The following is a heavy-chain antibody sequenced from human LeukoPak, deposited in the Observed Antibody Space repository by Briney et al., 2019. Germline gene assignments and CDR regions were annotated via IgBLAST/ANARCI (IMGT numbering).Heavy chain of an antibody. CDR3: ARVESRWIQLGGSFDY. CDR2: TSSSSNYI. Sequence: GGSLRLSCAGSGFTFSSHSMNWVRQAPGKGLEWVSSTSSSSNYIYYADSVKGRFTISRDNAKNSLYLRMNSLRAEDTAVYYCARVESRWIQLGGSFDYWGQGTLVTVSS. D-gene: IGHD5-24*01. J-gene: IGHJ4*02. V-gene: IGHV3-21*01. CDR1: GFTFSSHS.